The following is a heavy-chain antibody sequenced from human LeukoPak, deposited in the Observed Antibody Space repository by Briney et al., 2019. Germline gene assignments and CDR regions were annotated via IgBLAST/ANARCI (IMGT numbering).Heavy chain of an antibody. CDR1: GYTFTSYA. CDR2: INAGNGNT. V-gene: IGHV1-3*01. D-gene: IGHD6-13*01. Sequence: ASVKVSCKASGYTFTSYAMHWVRQAPGQRLEWMGWINAGNGNTKYSQKFQGRVTITRDTSASTAYMELSSLRSEDTAVYYCARGGRKCSSCPGYYFDYWGQGTLVTVSS. J-gene: IGHJ4*02. CDR3: ARGGRKCSSCPGYYFDY.